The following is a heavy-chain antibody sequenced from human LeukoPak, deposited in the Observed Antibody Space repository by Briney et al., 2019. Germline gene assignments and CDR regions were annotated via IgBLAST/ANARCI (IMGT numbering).Heavy chain of an antibody. D-gene: IGHD5-12*01. J-gene: IGHJ4*02. Sequence: PSETLSLTCAVYGGSFSGYYWSWIRQPPGKGLEWIGEINHSGSTNYNPSLKSRVTISVDTSKNQFSLKLSSVTAADTAVYYCAARRGYSGGKYFDYWGQGTLVTVSS. CDR3: AARRGYSGGKYFDY. V-gene: IGHV4-34*01. CDR1: GGSFSGYY. CDR2: INHSGST.